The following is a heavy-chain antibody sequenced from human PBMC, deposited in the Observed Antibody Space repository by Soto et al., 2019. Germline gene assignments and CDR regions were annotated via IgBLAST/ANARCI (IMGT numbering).Heavy chain of an antibody. CDR1: GGSISRSSHY. CDR3: GARPANYYFYGMDV. J-gene: IGHJ6*02. Sequence: SETLSLTCSVSGGSISRSSHYWGWIRQPPGKGLEWIGNIYYNGNTYYNPSLKSRVTISIDTSKNRFSLRLSSVTAADTAVYFCGARPANYYFYGMDVCGQGTTVTVSS. CDR2: IYYNGNT. V-gene: IGHV4-39*02. D-gene: IGHD6-6*01.